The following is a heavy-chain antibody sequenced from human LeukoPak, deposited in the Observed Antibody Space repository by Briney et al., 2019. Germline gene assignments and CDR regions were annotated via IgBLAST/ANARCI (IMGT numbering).Heavy chain of an antibody. CDR1: GFTFSNYR. Sequence: KAGGSLRLTCAASGFTFSNYRMNWVRQAPGRGLEWVSSIGSSSTYIYYADSVKGRFTISRDNAKNSLYLQMNSLRAEDTAVYYCARGDRYSSLAWYYWGQGTLVTVSS. CDR2: IGSSSTYI. CDR3: ARGDRYSSLAWYY. V-gene: IGHV3-21*01. D-gene: IGHD6-19*01. J-gene: IGHJ4*02.